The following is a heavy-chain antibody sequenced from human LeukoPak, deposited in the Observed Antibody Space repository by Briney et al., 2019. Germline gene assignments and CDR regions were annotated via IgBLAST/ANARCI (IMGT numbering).Heavy chain of an antibody. CDR1: GFTFDDYA. CDR3: AKDISLAGELHFDY. Sequence: PGGSLTLSCAASGFTFDDYALHWVRQAPGKGLEWVSLISWDGGSTYYADSVKGRFTISRDNSKNSLYLQMNSLRAEDTALYYCAKDISLAGELHFDYWGQGTLVTVSS. D-gene: IGHD7-27*01. CDR2: ISWDGGST. V-gene: IGHV3-43D*04. J-gene: IGHJ4*02.